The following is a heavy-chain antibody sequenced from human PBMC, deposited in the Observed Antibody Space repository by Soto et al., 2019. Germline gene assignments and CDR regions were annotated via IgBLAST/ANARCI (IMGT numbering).Heavy chain of an antibody. Sequence: SETLSLTCTVSGGSISSGGHYWSWIRQHPGKGLEWIGYIYYSGSTYYNPSLKSRITISVDRSKNQFSLKLSSVTAADTAVYYCAAGGGLPRYYWGQGTLVTVSS. CDR1: GGSISSGGHY. J-gene: IGHJ4*02. CDR3: AAGGGLPRYY. V-gene: IGHV4-31*03. D-gene: IGHD5-12*01. CDR2: IYYSGST.